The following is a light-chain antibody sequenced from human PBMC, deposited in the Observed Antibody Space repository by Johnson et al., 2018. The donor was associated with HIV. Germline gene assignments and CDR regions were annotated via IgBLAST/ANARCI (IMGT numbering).Light chain of an antibody. J-gene: IGLJ1*01. Sequence: QSVLTQPPSVSAAPGQKVTISCSTNSSNFGNNYVSWYQQLPGTAPKLLIYKNDKRPSGIPDRFSGSKSGTSATLDITGLQTGAEADYYCGTWDSSLSAHYVFGTGTKVTVL. CDR1: SSNFGNNY. V-gene: IGLV1-51*02. CDR3: GTWDSSLSAHYV. CDR2: KND.